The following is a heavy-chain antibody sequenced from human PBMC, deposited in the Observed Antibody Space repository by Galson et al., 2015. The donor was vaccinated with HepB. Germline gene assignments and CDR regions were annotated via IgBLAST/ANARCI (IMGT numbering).Heavy chain of an antibody. J-gene: IGHJ6*02. V-gene: IGHV3-74*01. CDR2: INSGGSTT. Sequence: SLRLSCAASGFTFSTYWMHWVRQGPGKGLVWVSRINSGGSTTTYADSVKGRFTISRDNAKNTLYLHMNSLRAEDTAVYYCARVASSSWYGMDVWGQGTTVTVSS. CDR3: ARVASSSWYGMDV. CDR1: GFTFSTYW. D-gene: IGHD6-13*01.